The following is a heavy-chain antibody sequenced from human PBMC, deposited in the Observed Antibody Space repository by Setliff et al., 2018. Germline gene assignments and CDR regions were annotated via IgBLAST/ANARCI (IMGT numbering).Heavy chain of an antibody. J-gene: IGHJ4*02. CDR3: ARGLVDTPMAPFDY. CDR2: INHSGST. D-gene: IGHD5-18*01. CDR1: GYSISSGDYY. V-gene: IGHV4-38-2*02. Sequence: SETLSLTCTVSGYSISSGDYYWSWIRQPPGKGLEWIGEINHSGSTDYNPSLKSRVTISVDTSKNQFSLQLSSVTAADTAVYYCARGLVDTPMAPFDYWGQGTLVTVSS.